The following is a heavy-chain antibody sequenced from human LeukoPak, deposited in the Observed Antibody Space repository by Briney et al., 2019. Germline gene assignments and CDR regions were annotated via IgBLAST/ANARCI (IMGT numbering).Heavy chain of an antibody. Sequence: PGGSLRLSCVGSGFVFSKYAVHWVRQAPGKGLEWVAVVSYDGDFKLYGDSVKGRFTISRDNSQNMLFLQMNDLRPQDAATYFCARDPYSHDSSGFSYFLQYWGQETVVTVSS. D-gene: IGHD6-19*01. J-gene: IGHJ4*02. V-gene: IGHV3-30-3*01. CDR2: VSYDGDFK. CDR3: ARDPYSHDSSGFSYFLQY. CDR1: GFVFSKYA.